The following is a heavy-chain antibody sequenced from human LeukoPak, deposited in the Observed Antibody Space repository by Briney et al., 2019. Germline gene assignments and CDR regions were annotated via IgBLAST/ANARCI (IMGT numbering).Heavy chain of an antibody. CDR3: TTGGGGYCSGGSCYYLDY. CDR2: IKSKTDGGTT. Sequence: PGGSLRLSCVASGFTFKNYGMHWVRQAPGKGLEWVGRIKSKTDGGTTDYAAPVKGRFTISRDDSKNTLYLQMNSLKTEDTAVYYCTTGGGGYCSGGSCYYLDYWGQGTLVTVSS. J-gene: IGHJ4*02. D-gene: IGHD2-15*01. CDR1: GFTFKNYG. V-gene: IGHV3-15*01.